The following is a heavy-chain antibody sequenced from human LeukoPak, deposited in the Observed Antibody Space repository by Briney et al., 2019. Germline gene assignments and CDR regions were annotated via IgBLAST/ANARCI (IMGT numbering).Heavy chain of an antibody. CDR2: ISISGTTI. CDR1: GFTFNDYF. CDR3: AELGITMIGGV. Sequence: GGSLRLSCTSSGFTFNDYFMSWIRQAPGEGLEWVSYISISGTTIYYADSVKGRFTISRDNAKNTLYLQMNSLRAEDTAVYYCAELGITMIGGVWGKGTTVTISS. D-gene: IGHD3-10*02. V-gene: IGHV3-11*04. J-gene: IGHJ6*04.